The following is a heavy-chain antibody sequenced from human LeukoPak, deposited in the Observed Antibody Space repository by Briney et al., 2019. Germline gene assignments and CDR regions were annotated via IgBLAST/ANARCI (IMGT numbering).Heavy chain of an antibody. CDR2: IIPIFGTA. Sequence: GSSVKVSCKASGGTFSSYAISWVRQAPGQGLEWMGGIIPIFGTANYAQKFQGRVTITTDESTSTAYMELSSLRSEDTAVYYCARVGYYGSGAKRTYYYYMDVWGKGTTVTVSS. D-gene: IGHD3-10*01. J-gene: IGHJ6*03. CDR3: ARVGYYGSGAKRTYYYYMDV. V-gene: IGHV1-69*05. CDR1: GGTFSSYA.